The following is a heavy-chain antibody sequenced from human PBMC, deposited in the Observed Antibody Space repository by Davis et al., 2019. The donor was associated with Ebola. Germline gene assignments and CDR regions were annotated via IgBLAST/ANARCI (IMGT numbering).Heavy chain of an antibody. V-gene: IGHV3-66*01. D-gene: IGHD2-15*01. CDR1: GFTFDDYG. Sequence: GESLKISCAASGFTFDDYGMGWVRQAPGKGLEWVSVIYSGGSTYYADSVKGRFAISRDNSKNTLYLQMNSLRAEDTAVYYCAREDCSGGSCYDHWGQGTLVTVSS. J-gene: IGHJ5*02. CDR3: AREDCSGGSCYDH. CDR2: IYSGGST.